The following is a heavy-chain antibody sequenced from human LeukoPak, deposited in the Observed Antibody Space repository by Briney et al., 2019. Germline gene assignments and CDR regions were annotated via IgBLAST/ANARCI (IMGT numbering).Heavy chain of an antibody. J-gene: IGHJ4*02. CDR3: AKGVWTDYTITHFDY. CDR2: IGGSGGST. CDR1: GFTFSSYA. D-gene: IGHD3/OR15-3a*01. V-gene: IGHV3-23*01. Sequence: GGSLRLSCAASGFTFSSYAMSWVRQAPGKGLEWVSAIGGSGGSTYYADSVKGRFTISRDNSKNTLYLQMNSLRAEDTAVYYCAKGVWTDYTITHFDYWGQGTLVTVSS.